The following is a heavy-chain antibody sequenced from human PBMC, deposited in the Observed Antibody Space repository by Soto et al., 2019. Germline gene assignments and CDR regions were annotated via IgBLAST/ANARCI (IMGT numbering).Heavy chain of an antibody. CDR1: GGSISSSSYY. V-gene: IGHV4-39*07. Sequence: PSETLSLTCTVSGGSISSSSYYWGWIRQPPGKGLEWIGSIYYSGSTYYNPSLKSRVTISVDTSKNQFSLKLSSVTAADTAVYYCARGGDVGDYQPAEYFQHWGQGTLVTVSS. D-gene: IGHD4-17*01. CDR2: IYYSGST. J-gene: IGHJ1*01. CDR3: ARGGDVGDYQPAEYFQH.